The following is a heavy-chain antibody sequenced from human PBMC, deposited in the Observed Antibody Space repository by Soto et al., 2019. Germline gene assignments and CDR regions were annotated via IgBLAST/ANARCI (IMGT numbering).Heavy chain of an antibody. CDR2: ICYYVSNK. V-gene: IGHV3-33*01. J-gene: IGHJ5*02. CDR3: ARARVDYYDSSGSVGLNWFDQ. Sequence: VVSLRPSCPASGFTFSSYSIHWFRQAPGKWLEWVGFICYYVSNKYYSYSLTCGFTISRDNSKNTLYLQMNSLGAEDTAVYYCARARVDYYDSSGSVGLNWFDQWGKGTLX. CDR1: GFTFSSYS. D-gene: IGHD3-22*01.